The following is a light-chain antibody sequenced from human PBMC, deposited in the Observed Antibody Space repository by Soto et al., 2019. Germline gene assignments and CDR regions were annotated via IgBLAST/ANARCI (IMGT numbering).Light chain of an antibody. V-gene: IGLV3-21*02. CDR1: DIGRKS. CDR3: QVWDSSSNHYV. CDR2: DDD. Sequence: SYELTQPSSVSVAPGQTATITCGGNDIGRKSVHWYQQNPGQAPVLVVHDDDDRPSGIPERFSGSNSGDTATLTISRVEAGDEADYFGQVWDSSSNHYVFGSGTKLTVL. J-gene: IGLJ1*01.